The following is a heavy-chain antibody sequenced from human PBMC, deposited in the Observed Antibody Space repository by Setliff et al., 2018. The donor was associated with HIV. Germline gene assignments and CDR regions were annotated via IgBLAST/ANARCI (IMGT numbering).Heavy chain of an antibody. V-gene: IGHV4-59*01. D-gene: IGHD6-13*01. Sequence: SETLSLTCTVSGGSISSYYWSWIRQPPGKGLEWIGYIYYSGSTNYNPSLKSRVTKSVDTSKNQFSLKLSSVTAADTAVYYCARGSSWQYYYYYYMDVWGKGTTVTVSS. CDR3: ARGSSWQYYYYYYMDV. CDR1: GGSISSYY. CDR2: IYYSGST. J-gene: IGHJ6*03.